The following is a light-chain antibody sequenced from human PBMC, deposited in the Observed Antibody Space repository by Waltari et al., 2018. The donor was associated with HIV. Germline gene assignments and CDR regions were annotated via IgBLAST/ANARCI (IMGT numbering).Light chain of an antibody. V-gene: IGLV6-57*03. CDR3: QSSDSVIAV. Sequence: NFMLTQHHPVSESPGKTVTISCTRSSGNIASNYVPWYQQRPGSAPIIVIFEDNERPSGVPDRFSGSIDSSSNSASLTISGLKTEDEADYYCQSSDSVIAVFGGGTKLTVL. CDR2: EDN. CDR1: SGNIASNY. J-gene: IGLJ3*02.